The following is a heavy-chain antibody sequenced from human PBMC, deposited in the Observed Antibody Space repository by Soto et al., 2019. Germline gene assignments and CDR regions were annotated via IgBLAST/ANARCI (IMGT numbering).Heavy chain of an antibody. J-gene: IGHJ4*02. V-gene: IGHV3-23*01. D-gene: IGHD3-22*01. CDR1: TFTFSTYA. CDR3: ATGDTSAYYFMCY. Sequence: GGSLRLSCAASTFTFSTYALSWVRQAPGRGLEWVSSISARGDNTHYADSVKGRFTISRDNSKDTLYLQMNSLGAEDTAVYYCATGDTSAYYFMCYCGQGALVTVSS. CDR2: ISARGDNT.